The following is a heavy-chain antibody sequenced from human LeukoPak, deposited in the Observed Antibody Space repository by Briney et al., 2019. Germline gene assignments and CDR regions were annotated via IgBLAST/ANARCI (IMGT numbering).Heavy chain of an antibody. J-gene: IGHJ5*02. D-gene: IGHD3-16*01. Sequence: SVKVSCKASGGTFSSYAISWVRQAPGQGLEWMGGIIPIFGTANYAQKFQGRVTITADESTSTAYMELSSLRSEDTAVYYCARLTRASYWFDPWGQGTLVTVSS. CDR2: IIPIFGTA. CDR3: ARLTRASYWFDP. V-gene: IGHV1-69*13. CDR1: GGTFSSYA.